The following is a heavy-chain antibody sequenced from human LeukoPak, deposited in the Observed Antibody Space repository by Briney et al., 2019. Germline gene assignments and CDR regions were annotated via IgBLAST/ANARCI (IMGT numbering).Heavy chain of an antibody. CDR2: IDHSGST. D-gene: IGHD3-22*01. Sequence: SETLSLTCTVSGYSISSGYYWGWIRQPPGKGLEWTGSIDHSGSTYYNPSLKSRITISVDTSKNQFSLKLNSVTAADAAVYFCAKHYYDSSGFDSWGQGTLVTVSS. J-gene: IGHJ4*02. CDR3: AKHYYDSSGFDS. CDR1: GYSISSGYY. V-gene: IGHV4-38-2*02.